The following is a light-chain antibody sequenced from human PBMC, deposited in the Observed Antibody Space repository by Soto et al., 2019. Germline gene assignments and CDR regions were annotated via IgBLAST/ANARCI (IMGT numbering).Light chain of an antibody. J-gene: IGLJ2*01. V-gene: IGLV1-51*01. CDR2: YNN. Sequence: QSVLTQPPSVSAAPGQNVTISCSGSSSNIGNNYVSWYQHLAGTAPKLLIYYNNKRPSGIPDRFSGTKSGTSATLGITGLQTGDEAHYYCATWDSSLIAGLFGGGTKLTVL. CDR1: SSNIGNNY. CDR3: ATWDSSLIAGL.